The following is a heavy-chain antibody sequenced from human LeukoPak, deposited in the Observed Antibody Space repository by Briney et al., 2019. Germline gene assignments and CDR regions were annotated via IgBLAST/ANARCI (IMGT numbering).Heavy chain of an antibody. CDR3: AKDLRYYDFWSGSDY. CDR1: GFTFGNYA. J-gene: IGHJ4*02. V-gene: IGHV3-23*01. CDR2: ISGRGGDT. Sequence: GGSLRLSCVGSGFTFGNYAMNWVRQAPGKGLEWVAAISGRGGDTFYADSVKGRFTFSRDNSKNTLYLQMNSLRAEDTAVYHCAKDLRYYDFWSGSDYWGQGTLVTVSS. D-gene: IGHD3-3*01.